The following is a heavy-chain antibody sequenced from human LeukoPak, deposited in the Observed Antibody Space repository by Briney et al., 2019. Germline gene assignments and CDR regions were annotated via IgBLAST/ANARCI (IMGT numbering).Heavy chain of an antibody. V-gene: IGHV3-23*01. CDR1: GFTFSSYA. CDR2: ISGSGGST. CDR3: AKYPYYDILTGYYFDY. J-gene: IGHJ4*02. Sequence: GGSLRLSYAASGFTFSSYAMSWVRQAPGKGLEWVSAISGSGGSTYYADSVKGRFPISRDNSKNTLYLQMNSLRAEDTAVYYCAKYPYYDILTGYYFDYWGQGTLVTVSS. D-gene: IGHD3-9*01.